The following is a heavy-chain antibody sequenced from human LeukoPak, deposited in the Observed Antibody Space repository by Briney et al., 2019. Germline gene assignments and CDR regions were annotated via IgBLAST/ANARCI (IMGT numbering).Heavy chain of an antibody. CDR3: VRPLGYDTSGYSY. V-gene: IGHV5-51*01. Sequence: GESLKISCKGSGYSFSSYWIGWVRQMPGKGLDWMGVIYPGDSDTRYSPSFQGQVSISADTSISTAYLRWSSLKASDTAMYYCVRPLGYDTSGYSYWGQGTLVIVSS. D-gene: IGHD3-22*01. CDR2: IYPGDSDT. CDR1: GYSFSSYW. J-gene: IGHJ4*02.